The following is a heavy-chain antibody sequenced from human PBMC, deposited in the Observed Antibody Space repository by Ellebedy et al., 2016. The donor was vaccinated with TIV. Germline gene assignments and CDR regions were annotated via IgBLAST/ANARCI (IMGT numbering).Heavy chain of an antibody. CDR2: ISAYNGNT. V-gene: IGHV1-18*01. CDR1: GYTFTSYG. J-gene: IGHJ6*03. Sequence: ASVKVSXKASGYTFTSYGISWVRQAPGQGLEWMGWISAYNGNTNYAQKLQGRVTMTTDTSTSTAYMELRSLRSDDTAVYYCARAPPRGGYYTYYYYMDVWGKGTTVTVSS. D-gene: IGHD3-3*01. CDR3: ARAPPRGGYYTYYYYMDV.